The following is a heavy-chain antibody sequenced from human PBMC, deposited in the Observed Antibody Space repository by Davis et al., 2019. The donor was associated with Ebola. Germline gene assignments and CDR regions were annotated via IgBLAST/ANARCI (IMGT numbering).Heavy chain of an antibody. D-gene: IGHD6-6*01. CDR2: IYTSGST. V-gene: IGHV4-61*09. CDR1: GGSISSGSYY. J-gene: IGHJ5*02. Sequence: PSETLSLTCTVSGGSISSGSYYWSWIRQPAGKGLEWIGHIYTSGSTNYNPSLKSRVTISVDTSKNQFSLKLSSVTAADTAVYYCARDVREGEYSSSSDNSWFDPWGQGTLVTVSS. CDR3: ARDVREGEYSSSSDNSWFDP.